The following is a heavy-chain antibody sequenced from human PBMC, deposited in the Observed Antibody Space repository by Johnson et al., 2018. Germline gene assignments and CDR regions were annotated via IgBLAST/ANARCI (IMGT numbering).Heavy chain of an antibody. CDR3: AKDTRADYVCSGYYYRGMDV. CDR2: ISGSGGST. Sequence: VQLVQSGGGLVQPGGSLRLSCAASGFTFSSYAMSWVRQAPGKGLEWVSAISGSGGSTYYADSVKGRFTISRDNSKNTLSLQMNSLRAEDQAVYYFAKDTRADYVCSGYYYRGMDVWGPGTTVTVSS. CDR1: GFTFSSYA. J-gene: IGHJ6*02. V-gene: IGHV3-23*04. D-gene: IGHD3-22*01.